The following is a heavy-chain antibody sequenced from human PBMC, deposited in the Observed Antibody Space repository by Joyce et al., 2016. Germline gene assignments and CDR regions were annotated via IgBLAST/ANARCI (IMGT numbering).Heavy chain of an antibody. CDR2: ISAYNDDT. J-gene: IGHJ4*02. V-gene: IGHV1-18*01. Sequence: QVQLVQSGAEVKKPGASVKVSCKASGYTFTNFLISWVRQAPGQGLEWMGLISAYNDDTNYALNLQGRVTMTTDTSTNTAYMELRSLRSDDTAVYYCARARRITIFGVVIPRLDNWGQGTLVTVSS. CDR3: ARARRITIFGVVIPRLDN. CDR1: GYTFTNFL. D-gene: IGHD3-3*01.